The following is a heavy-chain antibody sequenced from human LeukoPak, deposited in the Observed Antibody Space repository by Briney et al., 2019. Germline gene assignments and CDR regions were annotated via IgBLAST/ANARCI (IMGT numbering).Heavy chain of an antibody. CDR1: GFTFSDYY. CDR2: ISSSGSTI. V-gene: IGHV3-11*04. D-gene: IGHD1-26*01. CDR3: TRGVRGGWGLLDS. J-gene: IGHJ4*02. Sequence: GGSLRLSCAASGFTFSDYYMSWIRQAPGKGLEWVSYISSSGSTIYYADSVKGRFTISRDNTKNTVYLQVNSLRADDTAVYYCTRGVRGGWGLLDSWGQGTLATVSS.